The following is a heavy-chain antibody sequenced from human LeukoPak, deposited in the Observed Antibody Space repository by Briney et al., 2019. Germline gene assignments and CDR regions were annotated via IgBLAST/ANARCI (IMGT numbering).Heavy chain of an antibody. D-gene: IGHD3/OR15-3a*01. J-gene: IGHJ5*02. CDR3: ARDGRP. V-gene: IGHV3-21*01. CDR1: GFIFSNTY. Sequence: GGSLRLSCAASGFIFSNTYMTWVRQAPGKGLEWVSSISSSGSYIYYGDSVKGRFTISRDNAKNSLYLQMNSLRAEDTAVYYCARDGRPWGQGTLVTVSS. CDR2: ISSSGSYI.